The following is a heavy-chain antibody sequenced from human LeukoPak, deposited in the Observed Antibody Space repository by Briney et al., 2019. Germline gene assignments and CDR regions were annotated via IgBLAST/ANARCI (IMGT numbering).Heavy chain of an antibody. D-gene: IGHD3-9*01. CDR1: GFTFSDYY. J-gene: IGHJ4*02. CDR2: ISSSSSYT. Sequence: PGGSLRLSCAASGFTFSDYYMSWIRQAPGQGLEWVSYISSSSSYTNYADSVKGRFTISRDNAKNSLYLQMNSLRAEDTAVYYCARDRYDILTAYYDVWYFDYGRQGTLVTVSS. V-gene: IGHV3-11*05. CDR3: ARDRYDILTAYYDVWYFDY.